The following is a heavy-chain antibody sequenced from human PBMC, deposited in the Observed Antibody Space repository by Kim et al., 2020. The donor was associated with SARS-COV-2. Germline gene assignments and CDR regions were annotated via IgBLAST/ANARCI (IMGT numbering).Heavy chain of an antibody. CDR3: AHWAVAGIGAFDI. CDR2: IYYSGST. D-gene: IGHD6-19*01. J-gene: IGHJ3*02. CDR1: GGSISSSSYY. V-gene: IGHV4-39*01. Sequence: SETLSLTCTVSGGSISSSSYYWGWIRQPPGKGLEWIGSIYYSGSTYYNPSLKSRVTISVDTSKNQFSLKLSSVTAADTAVYYCAHWAVAGIGAFDIWGQGTMVTVSS.